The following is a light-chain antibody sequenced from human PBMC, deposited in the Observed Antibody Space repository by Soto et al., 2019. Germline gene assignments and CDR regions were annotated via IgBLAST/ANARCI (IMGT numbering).Light chain of an antibody. Sequence: QSALTQPASVSGSPGQSITIPCTGTSSDVGGYNYVSWYQQHPGKAPKLMIYEVNNRPSGVSNRFSGSKSANTASLTISGLQSEDEADYYCTSYTSSSTLVVFGGGTKLTVL. CDR2: EVN. J-gene: IGLJ2*01. CDR3: TSYTSSSTLVV. CDR1: SSDVGGYNY. V-gene: IGLV2-14*01.